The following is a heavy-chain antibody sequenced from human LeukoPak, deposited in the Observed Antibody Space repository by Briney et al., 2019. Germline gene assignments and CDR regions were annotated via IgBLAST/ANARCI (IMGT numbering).Heavy chain of an antibody. Sequence: SVKVSCKASGFTFTSSAMQWVRQARGQRREWIGWIVVGSGNTNYAQKFQERVTITRDMSTSTAYMELSSLRSEDTAVYYCAAGHVGYSSGWYGYWGQGTLVTVSS. CDR2: IVVGSGNT. D-gene: IGHD6-19*01. CDR3: AAGHVGYSSGWYGY. J-gene: IGHJ4*02. CDR1: GFTFTSSA. V-gene: IGHV1-58*02.